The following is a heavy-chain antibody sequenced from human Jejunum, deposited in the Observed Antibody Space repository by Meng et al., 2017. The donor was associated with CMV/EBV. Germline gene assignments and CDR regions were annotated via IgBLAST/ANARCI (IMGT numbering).Heavy chain of an antibody. CDR2: NYYSGST. CDR1: GGYISTYY. CDR3: ARHQNGGTYPLDY. J-gene: IGHJ4*02. Sequence: QAELQESGPGVVKPSETLSLTCAVFGGYISTYYWRWIRQPPGKGLEWIGNNYYSGSTNYNTSLASRVTISVDSSKNQFSLMLSSVTAADTAVYYCARHQNGGTYPLDYWGQGTLVTVSS. V-gene: IGHV4-59*08. D-gene: IGHD3-16*02.